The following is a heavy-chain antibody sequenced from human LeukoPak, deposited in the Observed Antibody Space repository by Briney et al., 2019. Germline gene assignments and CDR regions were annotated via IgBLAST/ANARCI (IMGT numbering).Heavy chain of an antibody. V-gene: IGHV1-8*03. CDR1: GYTFTSYD. D-gene: IGHD1-20*01. Sequence: ASVKVSCKASGYTFTSYDINWVRQATGQGLEWMGWMNPNSGNTGYPQKFQGRVTITRNTSISTAYMELSSLRSEDTAVYYCARGLVYNWNYNYYYYMDVWGKGTTVTVSS. CDR2: MNPNSGNT. J-gene: IGHJ6*03. CDR3: ARGLVYNWNYNYYYYMDV.